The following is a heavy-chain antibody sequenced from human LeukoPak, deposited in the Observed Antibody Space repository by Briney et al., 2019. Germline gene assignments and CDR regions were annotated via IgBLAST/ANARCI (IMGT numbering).Heavy chain of an antibody. V-gene: IGHV3-23*01. CDR3: ARGESFAFDV. J-gene: IGHJ3*01. CDR1: GFVFSTYD. Sequence: PGGSLRLSCAGSGFVFSTYDMGWVRQAPGKGLEWVSSISRAGDRTYHEDSVKGRFTISRDNSRNTMFLQMNSLRAEDTAVYYCARGESFAFDVWGQGTMVTVSS. CDR2: ISRAGDRT.